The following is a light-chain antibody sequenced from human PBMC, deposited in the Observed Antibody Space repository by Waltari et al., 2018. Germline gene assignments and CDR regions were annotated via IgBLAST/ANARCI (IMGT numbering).Light chain of an antibody. V-gene: IGKV3-15*01. Sequence: EMVVTQSPATLSLSPGERATLSCRTSQTIGTSLAWYQQRPGQAPRLLIYRASTRATGIPDRFSGSGSESEFTLTISSLQSEDVALYYYQQYNNWPPGTFGQGTKVEI. J-gene: IGKJ1*01. CDR3: QQYNNWPPGT. CDR1: QTIGTS. CDR2: RAS.